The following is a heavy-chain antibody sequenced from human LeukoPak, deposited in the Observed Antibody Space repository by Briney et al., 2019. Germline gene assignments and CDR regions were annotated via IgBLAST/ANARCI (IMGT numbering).Heavy chain of an antibody. CDR3: AKPLTMVRGVRMEFDP. CDR2: ISGSGGST. V-gene: IGHV3-23*01. CDR1: GFTFSSYA. J-gene: IGHJ5*02. D-gene: IGHD3-10*01. Sequence: GGSLRLSSAASGFTFSSYAMSSVRQPPGTRLEWVSAISGSGGSTYYADSVNGRFTISRDNSKNTLYLQRNSLRAEDTAVYYYAKPLTMVRGVRMEFDPWGQGTLVTVSS.